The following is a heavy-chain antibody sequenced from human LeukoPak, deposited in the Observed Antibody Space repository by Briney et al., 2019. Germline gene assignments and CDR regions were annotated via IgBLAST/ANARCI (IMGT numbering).Heavy chain of an antibody. J-gene: IGHJ4*02. CDR1: GYTFNIYD. CDR3: ARGVRRARTEDYESSGYFPSDY. CDR2: MNPNTGNA. V-gene: IGHV1-8*01. Sequence: ASVKVSCKTSGYTFNIYDINWVRQVTGQGLESMGWMNPNTGNAGYPQKFQSRVTMTRNTSISTAYLELSSLRSEDTAVYYCARGVRRARTEDYESSGYFPSDYWGQGTLVTVSS. D-gene: IGHD3-22*01.